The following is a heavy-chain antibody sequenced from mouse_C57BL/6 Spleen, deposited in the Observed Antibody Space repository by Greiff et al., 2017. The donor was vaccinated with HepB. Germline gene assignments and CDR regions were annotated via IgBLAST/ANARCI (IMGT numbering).Heavy chain of an antibody. Sequence: DVKLVESGGDLVKPGGSLKLSCAASGFTFSSYGMSWVRQTPDKRLEWVATISSGGSYTYYPDSVKGRFTISRDNAKNTLYLQMSRLKSEDTAMYYCARHELGRGFAYWGQGTLVTVSA. V-gene: IGHV5-6*02. CDR1: GFTFSSYG. D-gene: IGHD4-1*01. CDR3: ARHELGRGFAY. CDR2: ISSGGSYT. J-gene: IGHJ3*01.